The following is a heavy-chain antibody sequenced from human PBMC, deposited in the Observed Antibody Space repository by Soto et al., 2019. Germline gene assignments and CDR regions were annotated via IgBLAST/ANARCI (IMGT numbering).Heavy chain of an antibody. D-gene: IGHD5-18*01. CDR2: ISSTISYT. V-gene: IGHV3-11*06. CDR3: ARYIYGYVDY. Sequence: GGSLRLSCAASGFTFSDYYMSWIRQAPGKGLEWVSYISSTISYTHYADSVKGRFTISRDNAKNSLYLQMNSLRAEDTAVYYCARYIYGYVDYWGQGTLVTVSS. CDR1: GFTFSDYY. J-gene: IGHJ4*02.